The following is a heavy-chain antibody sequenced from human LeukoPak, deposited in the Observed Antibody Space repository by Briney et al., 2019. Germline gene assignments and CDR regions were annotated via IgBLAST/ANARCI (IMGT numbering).Heavy chain of an antibody. Sequence: PSQTLSLTCTVCGGSISSYYWSWIRQPPGKGLEWIGYIYYSGSTNYNPSLKSRVTISVDTSKNQFSLELSSVTAADTAVYYCARASSSGYDKYYFDYWGQGTLVTVSS. V-gene: IGHV4-59*01. D-gene: IGHD3-22*01. J-gene: IGHJ4*02. CDR3: ARASSSGYDKYYFDY. CDR2: IYYSGST. CDR1: GGSISSYY.